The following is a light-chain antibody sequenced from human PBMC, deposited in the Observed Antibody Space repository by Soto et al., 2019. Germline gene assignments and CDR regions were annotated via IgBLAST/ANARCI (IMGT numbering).Light chain of an antibody. Sequence: EIVLTQSPATLSLSPGERATLSCRASQSVSSYLAWYQQKPGQAPRLLIYDASNRVTGIPARFSGSGSGTDFPLTISSLEPEDCAVYYCQQRSNWPLLTFGGGTKVEIK. CDR3: QQRSNWPLLT. CDR2: DAS. J-gene: IGKJ4*01. V-gene: IGKV3-11*01. CDR1: QSVSSY.